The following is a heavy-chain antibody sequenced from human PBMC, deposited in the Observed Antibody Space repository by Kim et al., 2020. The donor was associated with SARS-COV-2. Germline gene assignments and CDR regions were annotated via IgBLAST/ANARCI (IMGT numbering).Heavy chain of an antibody. D-gene: IGHD1-1*01. V-gene: IGHV4-59*02. J-gene: IGHJ6*02. CDR1: GDSVATDF. Sequence: SETLSLTCAVSGDSVATDFWTWFRQAPGKGLDWLGDGSYSGGSDYNPNLRDRLTIAVDASRTHVSLGLTSLTVADTGVYFCARAHQLAPRGYGMDVWGQGTSGSVSS. CDR3: ARAHQLAPRGYGMDV. CDR2: GSYSGGS.